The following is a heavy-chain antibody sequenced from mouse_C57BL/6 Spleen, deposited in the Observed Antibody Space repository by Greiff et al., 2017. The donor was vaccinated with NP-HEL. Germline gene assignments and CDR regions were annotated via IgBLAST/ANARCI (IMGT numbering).Heavy chain of an antibody. J-gene: IGHJ4*01. CDR3: ARARTTRAMDY. CDR2: INPNNGGT. D-gene: IGHD2-12*01. CDR1: GYTFTDYY. V-gene: IGHV1-26*01. Sequence: EVQLQQSGPELVKPGASVKISCKASGYTFTDYYMNWVKQSHGKSLEWIGDINPNNGGTSYNQKFKGKATLTVDKSSSTAYMELRSLTSEDSAVYDCARARTTRAMDYWGQGTSVTVSS.